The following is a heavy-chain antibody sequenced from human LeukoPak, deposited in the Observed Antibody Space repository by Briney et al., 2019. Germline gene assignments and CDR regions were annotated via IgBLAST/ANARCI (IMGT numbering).Heavy chain of an antibody. J-gene: IGHJ6*03. CDR2: IYSGGST. CDR3: ARTGGAVRFYYMDV. Sequence: PGGSLRLSCAASGFTVSSNYMSWVRQAPGKGLEWVSVIYSGGSTYYADSVKGRFTISRDNSKNTLYLQMNSLRAEDTALYHCARTGGAVRFYYMDVWGKGTTVTISS. D-gene: IGHD2-8*02. CDR1: GFTVSSNY. V-gene: IGHV3-66*01.